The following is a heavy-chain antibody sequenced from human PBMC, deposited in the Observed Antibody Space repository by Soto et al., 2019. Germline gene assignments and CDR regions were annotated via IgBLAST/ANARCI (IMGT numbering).Heavy chain of an antibody. CDR2: IMPFIGTV. Sequence: QVQLVQSGAEVKKPGSSVKVSCKASGATFSTYGITWVRQAPGQRLQWMGGIMPFIGTVKYAQKFQGRVTIIADKSTTTVYMELSSLRSEDTAVYYCAIEGYSGSYFDYWCQGTPVTVSS. D-gene: IGHD1-26*01. CDR1: GATFSTYG. J-gene: IGHJ4*02. CDR3: AIEGYSGSYFDY. V-gene: IGHV1-69*06.